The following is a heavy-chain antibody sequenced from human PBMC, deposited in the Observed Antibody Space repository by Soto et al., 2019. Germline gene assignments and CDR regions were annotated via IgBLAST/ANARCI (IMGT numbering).Heavy chain of an antibody. CDR2: IIPISGTV. D-gene: IGHD5-18*01. Sequence: QVQLVQSGAEVKKPGSSVRVSCKASGGSFISYAFSWVRQAPGQGLEWMGGIIPISGTVNHAEKFQDRVMMTADESTSTVYMEVSSLRPEDTAVYYCPRVRSYSYGYRLDYFDYWGQGTLVSVSS. J-gene: IGHJ4*02. CDR1: GGSFISYA. CDR3: PRVRSYSYGYRLDYFDY. V-gene: IGHV1-69*01.